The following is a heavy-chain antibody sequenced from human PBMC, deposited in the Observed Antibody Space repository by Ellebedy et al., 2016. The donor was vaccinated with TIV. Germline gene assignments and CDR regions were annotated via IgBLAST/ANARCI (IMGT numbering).Heavy chain of an antibody. D-gene: IGHD1-26*01. CDR3: VRGQGSGVGAPY. CDR1: GFTFSGFG. V-gene: IGHV3-33*01. J-gene: IGHJ4*02. Sequence: PGGSLRLSCAASGFTFSGFGIHWVRQAPGKGLEWVAIIWYDGTNTYYADSVKGRFTISRDNSKNTLYLQMNSLRAEDTAVYYCVRGQGSGVGAPYWGQGTRVTVSS. CDR2: IWYDGTNT.